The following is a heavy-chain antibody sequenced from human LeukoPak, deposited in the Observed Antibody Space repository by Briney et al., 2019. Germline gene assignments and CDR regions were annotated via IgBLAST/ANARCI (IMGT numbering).Heavy chain of an antibody. CDR1: GGTFISYT. CDR3: ARGRHCSSTSCYNYYYYGMDV. Sequence: ASVKVSCKASGGTFISYTISWVRQAPGQGLEWMGRIIPILGIANYAQKFQGRVTITADKSTSTAYMELSSLRSEDTAVYYCARGRHCSSTSCYNYYYYGMDVWGQGTTVTVSS. V-gene: IGHV1-69*02. D-gene: IGHD2-2*02. CDR2: IIPILGIA. J-gene: IGHJ6*02.